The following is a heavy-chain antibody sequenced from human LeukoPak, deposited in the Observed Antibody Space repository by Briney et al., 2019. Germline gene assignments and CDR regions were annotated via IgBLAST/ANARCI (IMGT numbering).Heavy chain of an antibody. CDR1: GYTFTGYY. CDR3: AEAPGWTNANYYYSVRNV. CDR2: INPNSGGT. D-gene: IGHD1/OR15-1a*01. J-gene: IGHJ6*02. Sequence: ASVKVSCKASGYTFTGYYMHWVRQAPGQGLEWMGWINPNSGGTNYAQKFQGRVTMTRDTSISTAYMELSRLRSYDTAVYYCAEAPGWTNANYYYSVRNVWGQGTTVTASS. V-gene: IGHV1-2*02.